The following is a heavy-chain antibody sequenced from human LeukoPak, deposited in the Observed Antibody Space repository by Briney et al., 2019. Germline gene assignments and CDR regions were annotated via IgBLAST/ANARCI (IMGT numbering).Heavy chain of an antibody. V-gene: IGHV4-61*02. CDR3: ARDPGGYKHFDY. CDR2: IYTSGST. CDR1: GGSISSGGYH. Sequence: PSETLSLTCTVSGGSISSGGYHWSWIRQPAGKGLEWIGRIYTSGSTSYNPSLKGRVTISVDTSKNQFSLKLSSVTAADTAVYYCARDPGGYKHFDYWGQGTLVTVSS. D-gene: IGHD1-14*01. J-gene: IGHJ4*02.